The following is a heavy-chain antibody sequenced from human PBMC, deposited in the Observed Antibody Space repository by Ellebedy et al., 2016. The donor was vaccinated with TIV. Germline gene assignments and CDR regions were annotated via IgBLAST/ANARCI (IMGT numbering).Heavy chain of an antibody. CDR1: GFNFSGHA. Sequence: PGGSLRLSCEASGFNFSGHAMHWVRQAPGKGLDGLAATWYDGSNKFYGDSVEGRFIISRDNSRNTLYLQMNSLRVDDTAVYYCARGEGATSGLDVWGRGTTVTVSS. D-gene: IGHD1-1*01. V-gene: IGHV3-33*01. CDR2: TWYDGSNK. J-gene: IGHJ6*02. CDR3: ARGEGATSGLDV.